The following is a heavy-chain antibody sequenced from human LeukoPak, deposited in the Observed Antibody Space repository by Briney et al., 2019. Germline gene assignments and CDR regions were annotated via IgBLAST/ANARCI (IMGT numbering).Heavy chain of an antibody. CDR2: ISGYNGDT. V-gene: IGHV1-18*01. CDR3: ATTVTTKAPTMFDY. CDR1: GYTFTDYG. J-gene: IGHJ4*02. D-gene: IGHD4-17*01. Sequence: ASVKVSCKTSGYTFTDYGITWVRQAPGQGLEWMGWISGYNGDTNYARKLQGRVTMTTDTSTSTAYMQLRSLRSDDTAVYYCATTVTTKAPTMFDYWGQGTLVTVSS.